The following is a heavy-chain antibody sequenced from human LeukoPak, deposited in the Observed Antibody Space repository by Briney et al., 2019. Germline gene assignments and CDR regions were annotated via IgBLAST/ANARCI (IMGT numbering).Heavy chain of an antibody. V-gene: IGHV3-23*01. CDR3: AEAGWNWYFDS. D-gene: IGHD1-7*01. CDR1: GFIFSNSA. J-gene: IGHJ4*02. CDR2: ISGSGGSA. Sequence: GGSLRLSCAASGFIFSNSAMTWVRQPPGKGLEWVSGISGSGGSADYAGSVKGRFTISRDNSRNTLYLQMNSLRAEDTALYYCAEAGWNWYFDSWGQGTLVTVSS.